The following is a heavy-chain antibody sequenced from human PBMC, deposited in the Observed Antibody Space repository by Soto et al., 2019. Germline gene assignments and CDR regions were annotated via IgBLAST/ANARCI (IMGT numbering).Heavy chain of an antibody. V-gene: IGHV4-34*01. D-gene: IGHD2-8*02. CDR2: INHSGST. Sequence: PSETLSLTCAVYGGSFIGYYWTWIRQPPGTGLEWIGEINHSGSTNYNPSLKSRVTMSVDTSKNQFSLKLTSVTAADTAVYYCARDKITGLFDYWGQGTLVTVSS. CDR3: ARDKITGLFDY. CDR1: GGSFIGYY. J-gene: IGHJ4*02.